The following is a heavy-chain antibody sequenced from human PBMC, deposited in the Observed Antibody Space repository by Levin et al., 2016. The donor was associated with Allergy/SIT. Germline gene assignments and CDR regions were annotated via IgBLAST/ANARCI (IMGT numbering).Heavy chain of an antibody. D-gene: IGHD3-22*01. Sequence: WVRQAPGQGLEWMGWMNPNSGNTGYAQKFQGRVTMTRNTSISTAYMELSSLRSEDTAVYYCARGGHYYDSSGYYYVGWFDPWGQGTLVTVSS. CDR3: ARGGHYYDSSGYYYVGWFDP. CDR2: MNPNSGNT. J-gene: IGHJ5*02. V-gene: IGHV1-8*01.